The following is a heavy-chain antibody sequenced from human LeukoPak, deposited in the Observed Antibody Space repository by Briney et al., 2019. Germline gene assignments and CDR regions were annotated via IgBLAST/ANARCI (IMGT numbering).Heavy chain of an antibody. D-gene: IGHD4-17*01. Sequence: PGGSLRLSCAASGFTFSSYAMSWVRQAPGKGLEWVSAISGSGGSTYYADSVKGRFTISRDNSKNTLYLQMNSLRAEDTAVYYCAKSVSGLSTVTTIQWGQGTLATVSS. J-gene: IGHJ4*02. CDR2: ISGSGGST. CDR1: GFTFSSYA. V-gene: IGHV3-23*01. CDR3: AKSVSGLSTVTTIQ.